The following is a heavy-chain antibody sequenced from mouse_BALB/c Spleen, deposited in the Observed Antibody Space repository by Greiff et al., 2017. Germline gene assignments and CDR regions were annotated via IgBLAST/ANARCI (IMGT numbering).Heavy chain of an antibody. D-gene: IGHD2-14*01. J-gene: IGHJ4*01. CDR1: GFNIKDYY. CDR3: NACYYRYSGYAMDY. CDR2: IDPENGDT. V-gene: IGHV14-4*02. Sequence: EVQLQQSGAELVRSGASVKLSCTASGFNIKDYYMHWVKQRPEQGLEWIGWIDPENGDTEYAPKFQGKATMTADTSSNTAYLQLSSLTSEDTAVYYCNACYYRYSGYAMDYWGQGTSVTVSS.